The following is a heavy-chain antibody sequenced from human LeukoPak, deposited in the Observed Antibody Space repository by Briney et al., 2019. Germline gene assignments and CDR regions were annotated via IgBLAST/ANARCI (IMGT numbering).Heavy chain of an antibody. J-gene: IGHJ4*02. CDR3: ARGVAYYYDSSSEDY. CDR1: GYTFTGYY. Sequence: ASVKVSCKASGYTFTGYYMHWVRQAPGQGLEWMGWINPNNGGTNYAQKFQGRVTMTRDTSISTAYMELSRLRSDDTAVYYCARGVAYYYDSSSEDYWGQGTLVTVS. V-gene: IGHV1-2*02. D-gene: IGHD3-22*01. CDR2: INPNNGGT.